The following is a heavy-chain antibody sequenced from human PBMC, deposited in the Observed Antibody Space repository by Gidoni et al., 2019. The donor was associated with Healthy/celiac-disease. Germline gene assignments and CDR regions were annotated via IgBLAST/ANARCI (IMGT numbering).Heavy chain of an antibody. CDR1: GGSISSYY. CDR2: IYYSGST. CDR3: ARDLQVGFQDAFDI. V-gene: IGHV4-59*01. Sequence: QVQLQESGPGLVKPSETLSLTCTVSGGSISSYYWSWIRQPPGKGLEWIGYIYYSGSTNYNPSLKSRVTISVDTSKNQFSLKLSSVTAADTAVYYCARDLQVGFQDAFDIWGQGTMVTVSS. J-gene: IGHJ3*02.